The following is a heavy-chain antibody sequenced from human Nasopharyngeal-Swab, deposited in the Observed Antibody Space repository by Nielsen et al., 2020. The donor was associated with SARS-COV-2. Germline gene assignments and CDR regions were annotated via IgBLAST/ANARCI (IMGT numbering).Heavy chain of an antibody. CDR3: ARGGWLRRDYYYVYYYMDV. V-gene: IGHV1-69*10. Sequence: SVKVSCKASGGTFSSYAISWVRQAPGQRLEWMGGIIPIIDVAKYGQKFQGRVAITADKSTSTAYMELRSLRSDDTGVYYCARGGWLRRDYYYVYYYMDVWGKGTTVTVSS. CDR1: GGTFSSYA. D-gene: IGHD5-24*01. J-gene: IGHJ6*03. CDR2: IIPIIDVA.